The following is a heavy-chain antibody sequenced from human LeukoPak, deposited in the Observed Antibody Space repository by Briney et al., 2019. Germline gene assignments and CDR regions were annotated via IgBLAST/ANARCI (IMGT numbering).Heavy chain of an antibody. Sequence: GGSLRLSCAASGFTFSSYAMNWVRQAPGKGLEWVSLISGSGDNTYYVDSVKGRFTISRDNSKNTLYLQMSSLRAEDTAVYYCAKGLTYAGINFDFWGQGTPVTVSS. D-gene: IGHD2-2*01. CDR3: AKGLTYAGINFDF. CDR1: GFTFSSYA. CDR2: ISGSGDNT. V-gene: IGHV3-23*01. J-gene: IGHJ4*02.